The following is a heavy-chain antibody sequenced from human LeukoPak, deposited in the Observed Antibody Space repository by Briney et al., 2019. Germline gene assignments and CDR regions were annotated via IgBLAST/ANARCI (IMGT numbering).Heavy chain of an antibody. CDR3: TTDIGYSYGFGF. CDR1: EFSVGSNY. D-gene: IGHD5-18*01. CDR2: IKSKTDGGTT. Sequence: PGGSLRLSCAASEFSVGSNYMTWVRQAPGKGLEWVGRIKSKTDGGTTDYAAPVKGRFTISRDDSKTTLYLQMNSLKTEDTAVYYCTTDIGYSYGFGFWGQGTLVTVSS. J-gene: IGHJ4*02. V-gene: IGHV3-15*01.